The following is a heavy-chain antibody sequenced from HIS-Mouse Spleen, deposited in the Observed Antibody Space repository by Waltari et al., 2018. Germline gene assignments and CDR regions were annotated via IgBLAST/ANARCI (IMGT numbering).Heavy chain of an antibody. Sequence: QVQLQESGPGLVKPSQTLSLTCTVSGGSISSGGYYWSWIRQHPGQGLEWIGYIYYSGSTYYNPSLKSRVTISVDTSKNQFSLKLSSVTAADTAVYYCERSPYYDFWSGYSDNWFDPWGQGTLVTVSS. J-gene: IGHJ5*02. CDR3: ERSPYYDFWSGYSDNWFDP. CDR1: GGSISSGGYY. CDR2: IYYSGST. D-gene: IGHD3-3*01. V-gene: IGHV4-31*03.